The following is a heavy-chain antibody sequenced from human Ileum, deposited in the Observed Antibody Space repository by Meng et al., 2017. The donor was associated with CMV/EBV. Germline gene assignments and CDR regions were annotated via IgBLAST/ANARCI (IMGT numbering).Heavy chain of an antibody. J-gene: IGHJ1*01. Sequence: QVHVKQGGAGLLKPSETLSLTCAVSGEPLNGFFCSWIRQPPGRGLEWIGEVNNRGRTNYNPSLKSRLTISIDTSKRQLSLMVTSVTAADSAIYYCASGRLQFTPSALQHWGPGTLVTVSS. CDR2: VNNRGRT. CDR3: ASGRLQFTPSALQH. D-gene: IGHD5-24*01. V-gene: IGHV4-34*02. CDR1: GEPLNGFF.